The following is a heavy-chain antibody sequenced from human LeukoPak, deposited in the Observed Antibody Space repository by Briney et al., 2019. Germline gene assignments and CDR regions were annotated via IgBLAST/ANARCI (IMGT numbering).Heavy chain of an antibody. V-gene: IGHV1-69*05. Sequence: SVKVSCKASGGTFSSYAISWVRQAPGQGLEWMGGTIPIFGTANYAQKFQGRVTITTDESTSTAYMELSRLRSDDTAVYYCARSERTGYCSSTSCRNWFDPWGQGTLVTVSS. D-gene: IGHD2-2*01. CDR3: ARSERTGYCSSTSCRNWFDP. CDR2: TIPIFGTA. CDR1: GGTFSSYA. J-gene: IGHJ5*02.